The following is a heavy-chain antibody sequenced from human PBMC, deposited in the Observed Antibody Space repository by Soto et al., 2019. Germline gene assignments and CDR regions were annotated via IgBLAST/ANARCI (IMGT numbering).Heavy chain of an antibody. Sequence: QVQLVESGGGVVQPGRSLRLSCAASGFSFSYYAMHWVRQAPGKGLEWVAVIAYDASKKYYGDSVKGRFTIPRDNSKNTLSLQMNSLRAEATAVSYCASPYCSGGSCYLTEYFQHWGQGTLVTVSS. CDR1: GFSFSYYA. CDR2: IAYDASKK. J-gene: IGHJ1*01. CDR3: ASPYCSGGSCYLTEYFQH. V-gene: IGHV3-30*03. D-gene: IGHD2-15*01.